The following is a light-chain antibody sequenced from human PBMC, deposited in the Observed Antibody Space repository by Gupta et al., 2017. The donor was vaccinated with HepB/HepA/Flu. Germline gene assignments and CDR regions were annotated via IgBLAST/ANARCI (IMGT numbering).Light chain of an antibody. CDR2: DAT. V-gene: IGKV3-11*01. Sequence: IVLTPSTVTLSLSPGERATLSCRPSQRVSRSLAWYQQKPGQPTSLLVVDATSGATGAQTWCGSGGSRAVFIITSRSLEAEDFAVYCGQQRSYWPLTFGEGTRVEIK. CDR1: QRVSRS. J-gene: IGKJ4*01. CDR3: QQRSYWPLT.